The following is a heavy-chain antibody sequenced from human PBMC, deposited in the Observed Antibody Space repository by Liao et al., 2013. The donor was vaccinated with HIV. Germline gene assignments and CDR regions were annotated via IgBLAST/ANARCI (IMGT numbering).Heavy chain of an antibody. CDR2: IYESGFT. J-gene: IGHJ4*02. Sequence: QVQLQVSSPGLVKPSQTLSLTCTVSGGSMSSGDYYWSWIRQAPGKGLEWIGYIYESGFTDYNPSLKSRLTISEDTSKDQFSLRLTSVTAADTAVYFCARYHCPGGICHGFDYWGQGVLVTASS. CDR1: GGSMSSGDYY. D-gene: IGHD2-8*02. V-gene: IGHV4-30-4*08. CDR3: ARYHCPGGICHGFDY.